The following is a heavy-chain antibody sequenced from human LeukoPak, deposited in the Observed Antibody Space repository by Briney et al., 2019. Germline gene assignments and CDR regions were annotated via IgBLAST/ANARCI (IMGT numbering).Heavy chain of an antibody. V-gene: IGHV4-4*02. Sequence: AGTLPLTCAVSGGSISSSNWWSWVRQPPGKGLEWIGEIYHSGSTNYNPSLKSRVTISVDKSKNQFSLKLSSVTAADTAVYYCASLDYYDSSGYSPGLCAFDIWGQGTMVSVCS. D-gene: IGHD3-22*01. J-gene: IGHJ3*02. CDR1: GGSISSSNW. CDR3: ASLDYYDSSGYSPGLCAFDI. CDR2: IYHSGST.